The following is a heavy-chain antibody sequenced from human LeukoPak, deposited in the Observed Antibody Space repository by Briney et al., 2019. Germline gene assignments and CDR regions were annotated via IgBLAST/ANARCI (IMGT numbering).Heavy chain of an antibody. V-gene: IGHV3-23*01. CDR3: ANLPVPAASTI. CDR1: GFTSSSYA. D-gene: IGHD2-2*01. CDR2: ISGSGGST. Sequence: GGSLRLSCAASGFTSSSYAISWVRQAPGNGLEWVSAISGSGGSTNYADSVKGRFTISRDNSKNTLYLQMNSLRAEDTAVYDCANLPVPAASTIWGQGTMVTVSS. J-gene: IGHJ3*02.